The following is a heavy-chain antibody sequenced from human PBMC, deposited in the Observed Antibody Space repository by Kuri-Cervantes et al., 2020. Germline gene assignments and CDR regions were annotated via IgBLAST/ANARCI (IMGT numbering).Heavy chain of an antibody. CDR2: INPSGGSK. D-gene: IGHD2-2*01. CDR3: ARSGDIVVEGGPYDYYYMDV. V-gene: IGHV1-46*01. Sequence: ASVKVSCKASGYTFTSYYMHWVRQAPGQELEWMGIINPSGGSKSYAQKFQGRVTMTRDTSTSTVYMELNSLRSEDTAVYYCARSGDIVVEGGPYDYYYMDVWGKGTTVTVSS. J-gene: IGHJ6*03. CDR1: GYTFTSYY.